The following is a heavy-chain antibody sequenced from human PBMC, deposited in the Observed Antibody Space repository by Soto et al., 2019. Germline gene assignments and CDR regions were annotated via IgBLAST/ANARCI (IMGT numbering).Heavy chain of an antibody. CDR2: ISYDGSNK. CDR1: GFTFSSYA. CDR3: ARGGDYDYYYYYGMDV. D-gene: IGHD4-17*01. V-gene: IGHV3-30-3*01. J-gene: IGHJ6*02. Sequence: SLRLSCAAXGFTFSSYAMHWVRQAPGKGLEWVAVISYDGSNKYYADSVKGRFTISRDNSKNTLYLQMNSLRAEDTAVYYCARGGDYDYYYYYGMDVWGQGTTVTVSS.